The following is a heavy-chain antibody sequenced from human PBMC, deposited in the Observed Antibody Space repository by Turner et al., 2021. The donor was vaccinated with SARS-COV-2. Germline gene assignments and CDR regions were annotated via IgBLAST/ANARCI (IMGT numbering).Heavy chain of an antibody. CDR1: GFTFSTYV. J-gene: IGHJ4*02. CDR3: AKMMFGGWSGFDY. CDR2: ISYDGSNK. Sequence: QVQLVESGGGVVQPGRSLRLSCAASGFTFSTYVMHWVRQAPGKGLEWVALISYDGSNKYYADSVKGRFTSSRDNSKNTLYLQMNSLRAEDTAVYYGAKMMFGGWSGFDYWGQGTLVTVSS. D-gene: IGHD3-10*02. V-gene: IGHV3-30*18.